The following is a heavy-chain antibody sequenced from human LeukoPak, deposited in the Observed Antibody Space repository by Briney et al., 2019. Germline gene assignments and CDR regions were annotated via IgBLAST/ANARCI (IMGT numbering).Heavy chain of an antibody. D-gene: IGHD1-26*01. CDR1: GCTFTDYY. CDR3: ARDLGATTGAPWYYFDN. V-gene: IGHV1-2*02. J-gene: IGHJ4*01. Sequence: GASVKVSCKASGCTFTDYYFHWVRQVPGQGLECMGWINPNTGGTNYPQKFQGRVTMTRDTAISTAYMELTNLRSDDTAVYYCARDLGATTGAPWYYFDNWGQGTLVTVPS. CDR2: INPNTGGT.